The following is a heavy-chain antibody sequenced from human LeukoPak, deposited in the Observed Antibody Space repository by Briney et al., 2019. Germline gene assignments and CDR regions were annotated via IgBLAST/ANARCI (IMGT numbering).Heavy chain of an antibody. D-gene: IGHD3-10*01. CDR1: GYTFTGYY. Sequence: ASVKVSCTASGYTFTGYYMHWVRQAPGQGLEWIGIINPGGGSTTYAQKFQGRVAMTRDTSTRTVYMDLSSLRSEETAVYYRARGRWGEAFDIWGQGTMVIVSS. CDR2: INPGGGST. J-gene: IGHJ3*02. CDR3: ARGRWGEAFDI. V-gene: IGHV1-46*01.